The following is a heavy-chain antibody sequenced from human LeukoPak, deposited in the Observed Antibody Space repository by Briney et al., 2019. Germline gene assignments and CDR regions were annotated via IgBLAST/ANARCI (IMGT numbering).Heavy chain of an antibody. CDR1: GFTFSGFW. V-gene: IGHV3-7*01. CDR2: INSDGSEG. J-gene: IGHJ4*02. Sequence: GGSLRLSCAVSGFTFSGFWMSWSRQAPGKGLEWVASINSDGSEGYYADVVKGRFTISRDNSKNTLYLQMNSLRAEDTAVYYCAREPSNYYDSSGYFDYWGQGTLVTVSS. CDR3: AREPSNYYDSSGYFDY. D-gene: IGHD3-22*01.